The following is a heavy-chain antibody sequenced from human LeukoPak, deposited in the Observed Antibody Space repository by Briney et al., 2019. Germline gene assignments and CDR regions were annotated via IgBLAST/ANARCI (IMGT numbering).Heavy chain of an antibody. D-gene: IGHD2-8*01. CDR1: GFIFSSFD. CDR3: AKDSDCINGVCYFAFDI. V-gene: IGHV3-23*01. CDR2: ICNSGGKT. Sequence: SGGSLRLSCAASGFIFSSFDMNWVRQAPGKGLEWVSIICNSGGKTYYADSVKGRFTISRDNSKNTLYLQMNSLRPKDTAVYYCAKDSDCINGVCYFAFDIWGQGTMVTVSS. J-gene: IGHJ3*02.